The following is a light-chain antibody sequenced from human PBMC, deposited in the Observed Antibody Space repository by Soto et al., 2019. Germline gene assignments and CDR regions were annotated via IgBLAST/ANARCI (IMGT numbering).Light chain of an antibody. Sequence: QSALTQPASVSGSPGQSITIYCTGTSSDVGSYNPVSWYQQHPGKAPKLMIYEGSKRPSGVSNRFSGSKSGNTASLTISGLQAEDESDYFCCSYAGSNNWVFGGGTKLTVL. CDR2: EGS. CDR3: CSYAGSNNWV. J-gene: IGLJ3*02. CDR1: SSDVGSYNP. V-gene: IGLV2-23*01.